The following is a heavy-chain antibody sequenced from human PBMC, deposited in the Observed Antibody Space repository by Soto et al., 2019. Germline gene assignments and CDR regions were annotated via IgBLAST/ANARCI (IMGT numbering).Heavy chain of an antibody. V-gene: IGHV4-59*08. CDR3: ARRYGSCFDY. J-gene: IGHJ4*02. D-gene: IGHD5-18*01. CDR2: IYYSGST. CDR1: GGSISSYY. Sequence: QVQLQESGPGLVKPSETLSLTCTVSGGSISSYYWSWIRQPPGKGLEWIGYIYYSGSTNYNPSLXGXVXLXXDTSKNQFSRQLSSVTAADTAVYYCARRYGSCFDYWGQGTLVTVSS.